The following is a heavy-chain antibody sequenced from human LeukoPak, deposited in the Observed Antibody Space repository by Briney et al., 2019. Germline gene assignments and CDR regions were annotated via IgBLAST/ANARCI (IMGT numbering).Heavy chain of an antibody. CDR2: ISGSGGST. CDR3: AKDLEERARGYYYMDV. CDR1: GFTFSSYA. J-gene: IGHJ6*03. V-gene: IGHV3-23*01. Sequence: TGGSLRLSSAASGFTFSSYAMSWVRQAPGKGLEWVSAISGSGGSTYYADSVKGRFTISRDNSKNTLYLQMNSLRAEDTAVYYCAKDLEERARGYYYMDVWGKGTTVTVSS. D-gene: IGHD3-3*01.